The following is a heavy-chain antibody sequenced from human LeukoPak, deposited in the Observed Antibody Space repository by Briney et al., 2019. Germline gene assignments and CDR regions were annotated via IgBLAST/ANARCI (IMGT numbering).Heavy chain of an antibody. CDR3: AREGGYCSGGRCYSVGAFDI. Sequence: GGSLRLSCAASGFTFSNYEMNWVRQAPGKGLEWVSYLSSSGSTIYYADSVKGRFTISRDNAKNSLYLQMNSLRAEDTAIYYCAREGGYCSGGRCYSVGAFDIWGQGTMVTVSS. D-gene: IGHD2-15*01. J-gene: IGHJ3*02. CDR2: LSSSGSTI. CDR1: GFTFSNYE. V-gene: IGHV3-48*03.